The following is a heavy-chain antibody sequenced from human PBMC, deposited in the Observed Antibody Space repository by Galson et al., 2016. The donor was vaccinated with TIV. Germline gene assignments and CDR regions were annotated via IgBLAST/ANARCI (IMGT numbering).Heavy chain of an antibody. Sequence: CAISGDSVSSDRAAWNWVRQSPSRGLEWLGRTYYRSRWYYDYKASVKSRITINPDTSKNQFSLQLNSVTPEDTAVYYCTRAAGKNGASCYATCETFDIWGQGTMVTVSS. V-gene: IGHV6-1*01. CDR3: TRAAGKNGASCYATCETFDI. D-gene: IGHD2-2*01. CDR1: GDSVSSDRAA. CDR2: TYYRSRWYY. J-gene: IGHJ3*02.